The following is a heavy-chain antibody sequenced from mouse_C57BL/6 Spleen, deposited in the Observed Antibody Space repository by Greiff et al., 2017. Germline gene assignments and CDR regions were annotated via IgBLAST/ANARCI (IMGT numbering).Heavy chain of an antibody. CDR1: GFSLTSYG. CDR2: IWSGGST. CDR3: ARLYDGYYDWYFDV. D-gene: IGHD2-3*01. Sequence: QVHVKQSGPGLVQPSQSLSITCTVSGFSLTSYGVHWVRQSPGKGLEWLGVIWSGGSTDYNAAFISRLSISKDNSKSQVFFKMNSLQADDTAIYYCARLYDGYYDWYFDVWGTGTTVTVSS. J-gene: IGHJ1*03. V-gene: IGHV2-2*01.